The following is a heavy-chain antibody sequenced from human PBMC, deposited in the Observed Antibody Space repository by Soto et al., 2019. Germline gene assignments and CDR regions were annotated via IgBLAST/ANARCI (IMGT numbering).Heavy chain of an antibody. CDR2: IYYSGST. Sequence: SETLSLTCTVSGGSISSGDYYWSWIRQPPGKGLEWIGYIYYSGSTYYNPSLKSRVTISVDTSKNQFSLKLSSVTAADTAVYYCARVIATTGKWFDPWGQGTLVTVSS. CDR3: ARVIATTGKWFDP. V-gene: IGHV4-30-4*01. D-gene: IGHD6-13*01. CDR1: GGSISSGDYY. J-gene: IGHJ5*02.